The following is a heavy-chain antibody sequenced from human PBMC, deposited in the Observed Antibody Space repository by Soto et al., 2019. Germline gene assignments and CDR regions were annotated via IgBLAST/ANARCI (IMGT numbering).Heavy chain of an antibody. CDR2: INPNSGGT. Sequence: ASMKVSCKASGYTFTGYYMHWVRQAPGQGLEWIGWINPNSGGTNYAQKFQGRVTMTRDMSTSTAYMELSSLRSEDTAVYYCAADVIGSTYWGQGTLVTVSS. CDR3: AADVIGSTY. CDR1: GYTFTGYY. V-gene: IGHV1-2*02. D-gene: IGHD2-2*01. J-gene: IGHJ4*02.